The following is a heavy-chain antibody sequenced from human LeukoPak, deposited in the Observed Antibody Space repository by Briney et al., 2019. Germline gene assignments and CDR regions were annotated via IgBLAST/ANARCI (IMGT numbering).Heavy chain of an antibody. Sequence: ASVKVSCKASGYTFTSYGISWVRQAPGQGLEWMGWISAYNGNTNYAQKLQGRVTMTTDTSTSTAYMELRSLRSDDTAVYYCARHYDVLTAYPPTQLFDPWGQGTLVTVSS. CDR1: GYTFTSYG. CDR3: ARHYDVLTAYPPTQLFDP. CDR2: ISAYNGNT. D-gene: IGHD3-9*01. V-gene: IGHV1-18*01. J-gene: IGHJ5*02.